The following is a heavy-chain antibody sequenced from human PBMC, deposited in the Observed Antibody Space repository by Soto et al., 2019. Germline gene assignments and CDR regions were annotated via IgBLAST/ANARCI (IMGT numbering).Heavy chain of an antibody. CDR3: ASDYAAQDAFDI. J-gene: IGHJ3*02. Sequence: QVLLQESGPGLVKPSETLSLTCTVSGGSISFYYWTWIRQPAGKGLEWIGRLSSSGSTNYNPSPKSRVTMSIDTSKNQFSLKLSSVTAADTGVYYCASDYAAQDAFDIWGQGTMVTVSS. D-gene: IGHD6-6*01. V-gene: IGHV4-4*07. CDR1: GGSISFYY. CDR2: LSSSGST.